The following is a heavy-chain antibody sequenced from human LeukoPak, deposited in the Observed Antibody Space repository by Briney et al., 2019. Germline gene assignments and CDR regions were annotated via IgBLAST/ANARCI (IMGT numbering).Heavy chain of an antibody. V-gene: IGHV3-21*01. J-gene: IGHJ3*02. CDR1: GFTFSTYR. CDR3: ARGQWSEDGFDI. D-gene: IGHD6-19*01. CDR2: ISSSSSYI. Sequence: GGSLRLSCAASGFTFSTYRMNWVRQVPGKGLEWVSSISSSSSYIYYADSVKGRFTISRDNAKNSLFLQMHSLRAEDTAVYYCARGQWSEDGFDIWGQGTMVTVSS.